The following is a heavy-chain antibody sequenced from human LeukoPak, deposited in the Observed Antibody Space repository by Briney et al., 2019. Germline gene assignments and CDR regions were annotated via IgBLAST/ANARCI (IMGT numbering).Heavy chain of an antibody. J-gene: IGHJ3*02. V-gene: IGHV3-23*01. CDR3: AKVEDYYGSGSYDDAFDI. D-gene: IGHD3-10*01. CDR2: ISGSGGST. Sequence: QAGGSLRLSCAASGFTFSSYGMSWVRQAPGKGLEWVSAISGSGGSTYYADSVKGRFTISRDNSKNTLYLQMNSLRAEDTAVYYCAKVEDYYGSGSYDDAFDIWGQGTMVTVSS. CDR1: GFTFSSYG.